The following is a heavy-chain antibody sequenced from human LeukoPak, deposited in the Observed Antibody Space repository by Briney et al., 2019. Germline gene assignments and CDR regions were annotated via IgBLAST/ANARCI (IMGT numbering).Heavy chain of an antibody. J-gene: IGHJ4*02. CDR2: IYSSGST. Sequence: SETLSLTCTVSGGSISSGSYYWSWIRQPAGKGLEWIGRIYSSGSTNYNPSLKSRVTISVDTSKNQLSLKLTSVTAADTAVYYCARDRYYDSSGYYLDYWGQGTLVTVSS. CDR3: ARDRYYDSSGYYLDY. CDR1: GGSISSGSYY. D-gene: IGHD3-22*01. V-gene: IGHV4-61*02.